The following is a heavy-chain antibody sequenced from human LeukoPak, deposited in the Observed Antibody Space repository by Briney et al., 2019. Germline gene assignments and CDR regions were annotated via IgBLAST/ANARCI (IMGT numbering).Heavy chain of an antibody. D-gene: IGHD5-24*01. CDR3: SDGFDM. CDR1: GFTFNDFA. CDR2: INFNSSSI. V-gene: IGHV3-9*01. J-gene: IGHJ3*02. Sequence: PGGSLRLSCAASGFTFNDFAMQWVRQAPGKGLEWVSGINFNSSSIGYADSVQGRFTISRDNSMNSLYLQMNSLRAEATALYYCSDGFDMWGEGTMVSVFS.